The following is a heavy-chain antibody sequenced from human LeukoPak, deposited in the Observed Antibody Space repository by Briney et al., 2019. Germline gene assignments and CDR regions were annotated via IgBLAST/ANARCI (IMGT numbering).Heavy chain of an antibody. CDR2: ISGSGDST. D-gene: IGHD6-19*01. J-gene: IGHJ4*01. CDR1: GFAFSNYG. CDR3: VRDGMAVAGTAPLDY. Sequence: GGSLRLSCSASGFAFSNYGVHWVRQAPGKGLEYVSAISGSGDSTYYADSVKGRFTISRDNSKNTLYLQMSSLRPEDAAVYYCVRDGMAVAGTAPLDYWGRGILVTVSS. V-gene: IGHV3-64D*09.